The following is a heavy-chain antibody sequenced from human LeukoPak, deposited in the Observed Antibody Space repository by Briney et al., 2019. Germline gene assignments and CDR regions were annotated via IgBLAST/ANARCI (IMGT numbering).Heavy chain of an antibody. D-gene: IGHD2-2*01. J-gene: IGHJ4*02. CDR2: ISVSGGTT. Sequence: GPLRLSCAASGFTFSNCAMSWVRQAPGKGLEWVSSISVSGGTTHYADSVKGRFTISRDNSKNTLYLQMGSLRAEDMAVYYCARGLWLPHIVVVPAAFDYWGQGTLVTVSS. CDR1: GFTFSNCA. V-gene: IGHV3-23*01. CDR3: ARGLWLPHIVVVPAAFDY.